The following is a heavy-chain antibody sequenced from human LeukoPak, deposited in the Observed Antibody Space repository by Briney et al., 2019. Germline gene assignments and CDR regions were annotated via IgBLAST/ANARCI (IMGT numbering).Heavy chain of an antibody. CDR1: GGSINSGGYY. Sequence: RSQTLSLTCTVPGGSINSGGYYWSWIRQHPGKGLEWIGYISYIGSTYYHPSLKSRLTISLDTSKNQFSLKLSSVTAADTAVYFCARAPDYDSWSGTHFDPWGRGTLVTVSS. CDR3: ARAPDYDSWSGTHFDP. V-gene: IGHV4-31*03. J-gene: IGHJ2*01. CDR2: ISYIGST. D-gene: IGHD3-3*01.